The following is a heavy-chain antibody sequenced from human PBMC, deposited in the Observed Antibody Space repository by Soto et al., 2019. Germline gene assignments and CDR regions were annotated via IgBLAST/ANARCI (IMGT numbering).Heavy chain of an antibody. Sequence: QITLKESGPPLVKPTQTLTLTCTFSGFSLSTSGVGVGWIRQPPGKALEWLALIYWDDDKRYSPSLKSRLTITEDTSKNQVVLTMTNMDPVDTATYYCAHRQRTVYFDYWGQETLVTVSS. V-gene: IGHV2-5*02. CDR2: IYWDDDK. D-gene: IGHD4-17*01. CDR1: GFSLSTSGVG. J-gene: IGHJ4*02. CDR3: AHRQRTVYFDY.